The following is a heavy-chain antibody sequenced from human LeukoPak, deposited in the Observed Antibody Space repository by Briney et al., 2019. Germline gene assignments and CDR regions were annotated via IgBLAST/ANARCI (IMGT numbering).Heavy chain of an antibody. D-gene: IGHD5-12*01. CDR2: MNPNSGNT. CDR3: AREIVATTRGGFDY. Sequence: ASVKVSCKASGYTFTSYDINWVRQATGQGLEWMGWMNPNSGNTGYAQKFQGRVTMTRNTSISTAYMELSSLRSEDTAVYYCAREIVATTRGGFDYWGQGTLVTVSS. CDR1: GYTFTSYD. J-gene: IGHJ4*02. V-gene: IGHV1-8*01.